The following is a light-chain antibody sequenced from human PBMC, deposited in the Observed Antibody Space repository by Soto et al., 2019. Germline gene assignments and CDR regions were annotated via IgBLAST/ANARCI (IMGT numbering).Light chain of an antibody. Sequence: QAVVTQEPSLTVSPGGTVTLTCASSTGAVTSDHHPNWFQQKPGQAPMPLIYRTTNKHSWTPARFSGSLLGGKAALTLSGAQSEDEADYYCLLYSGGVHIFGGGTKLPVL. CDR2: RTT. J-gene: IGLJ2*01. CDR3: LLYSGGVHI. CDR1: TGAVTSDHH. V-gene: IGLV7-43*01.